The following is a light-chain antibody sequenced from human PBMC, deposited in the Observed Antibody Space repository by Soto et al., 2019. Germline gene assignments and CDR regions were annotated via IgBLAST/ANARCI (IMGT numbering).Light chain of an antibody. V-gene: IGKV1-5*01. CDR1: QSISSW. CDR3: QQYNSYSPLP. CDR2: DAS. J-gene: IGKJ1*01. Sequence: DIQMTQSPSTLSASVGDRVTITCRASQSISSWLAWYHQKPGKDPKLLIYDASSLESGVPSRFSGSGSGPEFTLTISSLQPDEFATYYCQQYNSYSPLPFGQGNKVEIK.